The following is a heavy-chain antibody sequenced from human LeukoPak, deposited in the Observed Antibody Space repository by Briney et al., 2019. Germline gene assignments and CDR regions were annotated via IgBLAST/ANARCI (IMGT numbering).Heavy chain of an antibody. CDR2: IYYSEST. Sequence: SETLSLTCTVSGGSISSYYWSWIRQPPGKGLEWIGYIYYSESTNYNPSLKSRVTISLDTSKNQFSLKLSSVTAVDTAVYYCARTMSSSHTVYGMDVWGQGTTVTVSS. V-gene: IGHV4-59*12. CDR3: ARTMSSSHTVYGMDV. CDR1: GGSISSYY. D-gene: IGHD2-2*02. J-gene: IGHJ6*02.